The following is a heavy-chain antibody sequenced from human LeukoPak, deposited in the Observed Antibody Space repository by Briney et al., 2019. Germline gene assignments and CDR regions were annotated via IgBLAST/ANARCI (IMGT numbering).Heavy chain of an antibody. J-gene: IGHJ6*02. V-gene: IGHV3-23*01. CDR1: GFTFSSYA. CDR3: ARAAEYCSGGSCYSRYGMDV. Sequence: GGSLRLSCAASGFTFSSYAMSWVRQAPGKGLEWVSAISGSGGSTYYADSVKGRFTISRDNSKNTLYLQMNSLRAEDTAVYYCARAAEYCSGGSCYSRYGMDVWGQGTTVTVPS. CDR2: ISGSGGST. D-gene: IGHD2-15*01.